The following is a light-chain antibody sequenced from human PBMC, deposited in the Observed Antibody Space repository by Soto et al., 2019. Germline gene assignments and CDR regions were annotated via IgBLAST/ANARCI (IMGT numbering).Light chain of an antibody. CDR2: WAS. Sequence: DIVMTQSPDSLAVSLGERATINCKSSQTVLDSSNNRDYLTWYQQKPGQPPKLLIYWASTREFGVPDRFSGGGSGTDFTLTISSLQAEDVAVYYCQQYYSTPRTFGHGTGVEIK. V-gene: IGKV4-1*01. J-gene: IGKJ1*01. CDR3: QQYYSTPRT. CDR1: QTVLDSSNNRDY.